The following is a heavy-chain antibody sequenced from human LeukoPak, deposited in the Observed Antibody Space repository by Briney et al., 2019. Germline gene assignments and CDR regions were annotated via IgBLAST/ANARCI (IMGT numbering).Heavy chain of an antibody. V-gene: IGHV1-18*01. CDR2: ISAYNGNT. J-gene: IGHJ4*02. D-gene: IGHD2-2*02. CDR1: GYTFTSYG. CDR3: ARVEYCSSTSCYTGLGYFDY. Sequence: GASVKVSCKASGYTFTSYGISWVRQAPGQGLEWMGWISAYNGNTNYAQKLQGRVTMTTDTSTGTAYMELRSLRSDDTAVYYCARVEYCSSTSCYTGLGYFDYWGQGTLVTVSS.